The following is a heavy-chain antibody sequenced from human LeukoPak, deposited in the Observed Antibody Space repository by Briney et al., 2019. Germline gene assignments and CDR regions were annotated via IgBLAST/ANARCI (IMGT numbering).Heavy chain of an antibody. V-gene: IGHV3-21*01. CDR3: ARERYYDSSGSFAFDI. D-gene: IGHD3-22*01. Sequence: GGSLRLSCAASGFTFSSYSMNWVRQAPGKGLEWVSSISSSSSYIYYADSVKGRFTISRDNAKNSLYLQMNSLRAEGTAVYYCARERYYDSSGSFAFDIWGQGTMVTVSS. CDR1: GFTFSSYS. CDR2: ISSSSSYI. J-gene: IGHJ3*02.